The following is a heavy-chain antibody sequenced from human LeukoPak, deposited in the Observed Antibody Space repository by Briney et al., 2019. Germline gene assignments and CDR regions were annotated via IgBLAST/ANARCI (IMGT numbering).Heavy chain of an antibody. Sequence: ASVKVSCKASGYTFTSYAVHWVRQAPGQRLEWMGWINAGNGNTKYSQEFQGRVTITRDTSASTAYMELSSLRSEDMAVYYCARQDPRQQLAHLDYWGQGTLVTVSS. D-gene: IGHD6-13*01. CDR2: INAGNGNT. CDR3: ARQDPRQQLAHLDY. J-gene: IGHJ4*02. V-gene: IGHV1-3*03. CDR1: GYTFTSYA.